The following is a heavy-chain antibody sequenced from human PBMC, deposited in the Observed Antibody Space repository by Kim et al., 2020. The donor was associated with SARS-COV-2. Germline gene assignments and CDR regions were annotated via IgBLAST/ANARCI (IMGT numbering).Heavy chain of an antibody. Sequence: GGSLRLSCAASGFTFSSYSMNWVRQAPGKGLEWVSSISSSSSYIYYADSVKGRFTISRDNAKNSLYLQMNSLRAEDTAVYYCARDGYPPYDTAMAFANGMDVWGQGTTVTVSS. D-gene: IGHD5-18*01. V-gene: IGHV3-21*01. J-gene: IGHJ6*02. CDR1: GFTFSSYS. CDR2: ISSSSSYI. CDR3: ARDGYPPYDTAMAFANGMDV.